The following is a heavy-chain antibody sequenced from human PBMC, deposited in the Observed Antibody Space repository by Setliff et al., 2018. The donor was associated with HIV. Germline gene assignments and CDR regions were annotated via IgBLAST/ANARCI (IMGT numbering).Heavy chain of an antibody. CDR2: IRYDDTYK. CDR1: AFTFSSYG. D-gene: IGHD6-19*01. J-gene: IGHJ4*02. Sequence: LRLSCAASAFTFSSYGMHWVRQAPGKGLEWVAFIRYDDTYKFYADSVEGRFTISRDNSKNTLYLQMNSLRVVDTAVYFCAKNLYRSPWSPLDYWGQGALVTVSS. CDR3: AKNLYRSPWSPLDY. V-gene: IGHV3-30*02.